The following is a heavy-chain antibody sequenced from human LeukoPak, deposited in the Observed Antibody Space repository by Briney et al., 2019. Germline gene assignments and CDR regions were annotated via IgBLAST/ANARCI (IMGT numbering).Heavy chain of an antibody. CDR3: ARDRAVAGRGGDY. CDR2: ISSSSSYI. CDR1: GFTFSSYS. D-gene: IGHD6-19*01. Sequence: GGSLRLSSAASGFTFSSYSMNWVRQAPGKGLGWVSSISSSSSYIYYADSVKGRFTISRDNAKNSLYLQMNSLRAEDTAVYYCARDRAVAGRGGDYWGQGTLVTVSS. V-gene: IGHV3-21*01. J-gene: IGHJ4*02.